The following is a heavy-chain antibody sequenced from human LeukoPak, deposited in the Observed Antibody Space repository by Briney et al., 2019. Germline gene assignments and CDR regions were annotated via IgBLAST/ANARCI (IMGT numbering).Heavy chain of an antibody. CDR1: GFTFSSYW. CDR3: ARDGYYGSGSYYNVPYWYFDL. CDR2: INEDGGET. D-gene: IGHD3-10*01. Sequence: PGGSLRLSCAASGFTFSSYWMTWVRQAPGKGLEWVANINEDGGETYSVDSVKGRFTISRDNSKNTLYLQMNSLRAEDTAVYYCARDGYYGSGSYYNVPYWYFDLWGRGTLVTVPS. J-gene: IGHJ2*01. V-gene: IGHV3-7*01.